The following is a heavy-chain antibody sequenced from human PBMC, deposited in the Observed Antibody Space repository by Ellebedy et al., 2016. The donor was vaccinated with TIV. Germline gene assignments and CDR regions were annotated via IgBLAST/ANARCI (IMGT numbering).Heavy chain of an antibody. CDR3: ARDRLHIHYDSSGYLDY. J-gene: IGHJ4*02. Sequence: PGGSLRLSCAASAFTFSRYAMHWVRQAPGKGLEWVALISYEGSNVYYADSVKGRFTISRDNSKDTLYLQMNSLRAEDTAVYYCARDRLHIHYDSSGYLDYWGQGTLVTVSS. V-gene: IGHV3-30-3*01. CDR1: AFTFSRYA. D-gene: IGHD3-22*01. CDR2: ISYEGSNV.